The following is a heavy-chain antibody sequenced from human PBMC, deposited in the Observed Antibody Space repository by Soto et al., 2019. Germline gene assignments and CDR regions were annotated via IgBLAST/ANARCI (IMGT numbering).Heavy chain of an antibody. CDR1: GGSISSGGYY. CDR2: IHYSGST. Sequence: QVQLQESGPGLVKPSQTLSLTCTVSGGSISSGGYYWSWIRQHPGKGLEWIGYIHYSGSTYYNPSLKSRVTISVDTSKNQFSLKLSSVTAADTAVYYCARGLSIAAAGTGVDYWGQGTLVTVSS. D-gene: IGHD6-13*01. V-gene: IGHV4-31*03. J-gene: IGHJ4*02. CDR3: ARGLSIAAAGTGVDY.